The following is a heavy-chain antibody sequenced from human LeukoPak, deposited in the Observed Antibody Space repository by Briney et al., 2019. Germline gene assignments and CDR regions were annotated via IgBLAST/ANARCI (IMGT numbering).Heavy chain of an antibody. CDR1: GFTFSSYG. Sequence: PGRSLRLSCAASGFTFSSYGMHWVRHAPGKGLEWVAVTSHDGGKRFYADPVKGRFTISRDNSTYTVYLQMNSLRSDDTAVYYCARGLPGMYCYDSSGLAGYWGQGTLVTVSS. D-gene: IGHD3-22*01. CDR3: ARGLPGMYCYDSSGLAGY. V-gene: IGHV3-30*03. CDR2: TSHDGGKR. J-gene: IGHJ4*02.